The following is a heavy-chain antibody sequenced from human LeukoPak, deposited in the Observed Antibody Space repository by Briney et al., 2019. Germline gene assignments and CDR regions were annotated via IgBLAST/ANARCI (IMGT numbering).Heavy chain of an antibody. V-gene: IGHV1-69*05. J-gene: IGHJ5*02. CDR3: ARGVVAAIFHWFDP. D-gene: IGHD2-15*01. CDR1: GGTFSSYA. CDR2: IIPIFGTA. Sequence: GSSVKVSCKASGGTFSSYAISWLRQAPGQGLEWMGGIIPIFGTANYAQKIQGRVTITTDESTSTAYMELSSLRSEDTAVYYCARGVVAAIFHWFDPWGQGTLVTVSS.